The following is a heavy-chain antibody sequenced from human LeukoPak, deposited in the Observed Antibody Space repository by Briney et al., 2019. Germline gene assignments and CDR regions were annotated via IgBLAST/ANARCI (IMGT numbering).Heavy chain of an antibody. Sequence: GGSLRLSCAASGFTFSSYSMNWVRQAPGKGLEWVSYISSSSSTIYYADSVKGRFTISRDNSKNTLYLQMNSLRAEDTAVYCCVGSGFSPGDYWGQGTLVTVSS. CDR2: ISSSSSTI. CDR3: VGSGFSPGDY. D-gene: IGHD6-19*01. CDR1: GFTFSSYS. V-gene: IGHV3-48*01. J-gene: IGHJ4*02.